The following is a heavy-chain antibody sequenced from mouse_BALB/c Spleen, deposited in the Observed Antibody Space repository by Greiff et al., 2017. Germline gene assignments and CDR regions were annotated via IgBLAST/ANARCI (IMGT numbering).Heavy chain of an antibody. D-gene: IGHD1-1*01. Sequence: VQLQQSGAELVRPGASVTLSCKASGYTFTDYEMHWVKQTPVHGLEWIGAIDPETGGTAYNQKFKGKATLTADKSSSTAYMELRSLTSEDSAVDYCTRGGLLYAMDYWGQGTSVTVSS. CDR2: IDPETGGT. CDR1: GYTFTDYE. CDR3: TRGGLLYAMDY. V-gene: IGHV1-15*01. J-gene: IGHJ4*01.